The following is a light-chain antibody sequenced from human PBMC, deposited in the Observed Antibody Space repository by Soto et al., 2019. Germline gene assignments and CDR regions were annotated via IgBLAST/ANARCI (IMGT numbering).Light chain of an antibody. J-gene: IGLJ3*02. CDR3: QSFDSNSQV. CDR2: EDN. V-gene: IGLV6-57*01. Sequence: NFMLTQPHSVSESPGKPVTISCTRSSGSIASNFVQWYRQRPGSSPTTVIYEDNQRPSGVPDRFSGSIDSSSNSASLTISGLQTEDEADYYCQSFDSNSQVFGGGTKLTVL. CDR1: SGSIASNF.